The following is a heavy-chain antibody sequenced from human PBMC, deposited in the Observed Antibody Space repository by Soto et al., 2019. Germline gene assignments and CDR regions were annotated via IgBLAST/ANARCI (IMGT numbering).Heavy chain of an antibody. V-gene: IGHV4-39*01. CDR2: IYYSGST. CDR1: GGSISSSSYY. Sequence: SETLSLTCTVSGGSISSSSYYWGWIRQPPGKGLEWIGSIYYSGSTYYNPSLKSRVTISVDTSKNQFSLKLSSVTAADTAVYYCARRSDYYDSSGYPIRWFDPWGQGTLVTVS. J-gene: IGHJ5*02. CDR3: ARRSDYYDSSGYPIRWFDP. D-gene: IGHD3-22*01.